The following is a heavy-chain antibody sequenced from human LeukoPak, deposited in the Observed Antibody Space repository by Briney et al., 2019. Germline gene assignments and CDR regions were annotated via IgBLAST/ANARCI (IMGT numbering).Heavy chain of an antibody. CDR1: GYAINIDYS. D-gene: IGHD3-16*01. CDR2: ISPKGIT. V-gene: IGHV4-38-2*01. J-gene: IGHJ4*02. CDR3: ARMEVGAASLDY. Sequence: SETLSLTCFVSGYAINIDYSWGWIRQSPGKGLEWIGVISPKGITYYNPSLKSRVTMSVDTSKNQFSLRLSSVTAADTAMYYCARMEVGAASLDYWGQGTLVTVSS.